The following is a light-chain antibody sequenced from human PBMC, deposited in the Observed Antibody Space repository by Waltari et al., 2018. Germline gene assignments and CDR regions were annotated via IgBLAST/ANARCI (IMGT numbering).Light chain of an antibody. V-gene: IGLV2-14*03. J-gene: IGLJ1*01. Sequence: QSALTQPASVSGSPGQSITISCTGTSSDVGGYNSVSWYQQHPGKAPKLMIYDVINRPAGVANRLSGPKSGNTASLTISGLQAEDEADYYCSSFTTSSTPYVFGAGTKVTVL. CDR1: SSDVGGYNS. CDR2: DVI. CDR3: SSFTTSSTPYV.